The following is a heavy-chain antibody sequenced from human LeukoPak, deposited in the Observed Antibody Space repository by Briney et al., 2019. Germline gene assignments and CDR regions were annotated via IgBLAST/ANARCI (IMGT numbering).Heavy chain of an antibody. V-gene: IGHV1-69*05. Sequence: SVKVSCKASGGTFSSYAISWVRQAPGQGLEWMGRIIPIFGTANYAQKFQGRVTITTDESTSTAYMQLSSLRSEDTAVYYCARDIVGATGLYYFDYWGQGTLVTVSS. CDR3: ARDIVGATGLYYFDY. CDR2: IIPIFGTA. D-gene: IGHD1-26*01. J-gene: IGHJ4*02. CDR1: GGTFSSYA.